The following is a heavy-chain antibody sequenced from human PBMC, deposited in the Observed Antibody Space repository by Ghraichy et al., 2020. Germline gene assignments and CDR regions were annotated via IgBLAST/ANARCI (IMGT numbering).Heavy chain of an antibody. Sequence: SVKVSCKVSGGTFNSNPISWVRQAPGQGLQWMGRIIPVLSIVNYARDFQDKVTITADRSTSTTYLELSNLISDDTAVYYCATPAAFYYDSVKLYFNFWGQGTLVTVSS. J-gene: IGHJ4*02. D-gene: IGHD3-22*01. CDR3: ATPAAFYYDSVKLYFNF. CDR1: GGTFNSNP. CDR2: IIPVLSIV. V-gene: IGHV1-69*02.